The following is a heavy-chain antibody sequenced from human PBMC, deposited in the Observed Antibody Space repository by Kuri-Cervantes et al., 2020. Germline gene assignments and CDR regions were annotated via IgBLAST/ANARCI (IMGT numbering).Heavy chain of an antibody. CDR3: ARVDVTMIVVGALGAFDI. D-gene: IGHD3-22*01. J-gene: IGHJ3*02. Sequence: GESLKISCAASSFTFSDYYMSWIRQAPGKGLEWVAYISSSGSIISYTDSVKGRFTISRDNAKNSLYLQMNSLRAEDTAVYYCARVDVTMIVVGALGAFDIWGQGTMVTVSS. CDR1: SFTFSDYY. CDR2: ISSSGSII. V-gene: IGHV3-11*01.